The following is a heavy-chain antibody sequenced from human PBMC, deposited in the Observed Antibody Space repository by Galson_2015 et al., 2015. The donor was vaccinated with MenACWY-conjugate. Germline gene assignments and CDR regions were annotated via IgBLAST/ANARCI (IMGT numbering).Heavy chain of an antibody. CDR2: ISISSSYI. D-gene: IGHD3-3*01. V-gene: IGHV3-21*01. J-gene: IGHJ4*02. Sequence: SLRLSCAASGFIFSSHTMNRVRQAPGRGLEWVSSISISSSYIYYADSVKGRFTISRDSAKNSLYLQMNSLTAEDTAVYYCARDYARLEWLSAYYFDYWGREPRSPSPQ. CDR1: GFIFSSHT. CDR3: ARDYARLEWLSAYYFDY.